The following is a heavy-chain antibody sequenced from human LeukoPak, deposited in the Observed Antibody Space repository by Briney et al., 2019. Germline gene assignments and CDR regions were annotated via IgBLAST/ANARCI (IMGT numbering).Heavy chain of an antibody. J-gene: IGHJ4*02. D-gene: IGHD6-19*01. Sequence: PGGSLRLSCTASGFTFSSNYMSWVRQVPGKGLEWVSVIYSGGSTYYADSVKGRFTISRDNSKNKLYLQMNVQRGEDTAVYYVARVPYSSGWYVDYWGQGTLVTVSS. CDR3: ARVPYSSGWYVDY. CDR1: GFTFSSNY. CDR2: IYSGGST. V-gene: IGHV3-53*01.